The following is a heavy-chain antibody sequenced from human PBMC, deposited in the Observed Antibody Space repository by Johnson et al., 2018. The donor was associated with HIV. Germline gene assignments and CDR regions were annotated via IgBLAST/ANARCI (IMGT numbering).Heavy chain of an antibody. CDR3: TRQGAGWELSSGSDTFDI. CDR2: IRSKANSYAT. V-gene: IGHV3-73*01. J-gene: IGHJ3*02. D-gene: IGHD3-16*02. CDR1: GFTFSGSA. Sequence: VQLVESGGGLVKPGGSLRLSCAASGFTFSGSAMHWVRQASGKGLEWVGRIRSKANSYATAYAASVTGRFTISRDDSQNTAYLQMNSLKTEDTAVYYCTRQGAGWELSSGSDTFDIWGQGTMVTVSS.